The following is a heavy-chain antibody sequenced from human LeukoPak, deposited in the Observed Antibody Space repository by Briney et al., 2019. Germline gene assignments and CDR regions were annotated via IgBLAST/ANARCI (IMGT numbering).Heavy chain of an antibody. CDR3: AKDRSSGYYGFDY. CDR1: GFTFSSYA. D-gene: IGHD3-22*01. Sequence: GRSLRLSCAASGFTFSSYAMPWVRQAPGKGLEWVAVISYDGSNKYYADSVKGRFTISRDNSKNTLYLQMNSLRAEDTAVYYCAKDRSSGYYGFDYWGQGTLVTVSS. J-gene: IGHJ4*02. CDR2: ISYDGSNK. V-gene: IGHV3-30-3*01.